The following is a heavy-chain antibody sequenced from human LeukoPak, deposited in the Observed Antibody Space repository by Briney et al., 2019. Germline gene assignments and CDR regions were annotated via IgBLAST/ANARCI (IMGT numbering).Heavy chain of an antibody. CDR1: GFTFDDYA. V-gene: IGHV3-9*01. D-gene: IGHD4-17*01. CDR2: ISWNSGSI. Sequence: GGSLRLSCAASGFTFDDYAMHWVRQAPGKGLEWVSGISWNSGSIGYADSVKGRFTISRDNAKNSLYLQMNSLRAEDTAVYYCARFGYGDLPFRYWGQGTLVTVSS. CDR3: ARFGYGDLPFRY. J-gene: IGHJ4*02.